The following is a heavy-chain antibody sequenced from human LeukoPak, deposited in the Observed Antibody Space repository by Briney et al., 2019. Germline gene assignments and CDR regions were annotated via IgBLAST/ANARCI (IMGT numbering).Heavy chain of an antibody. CDR2: ISWNSGSI. Sequence: GGSLRLSCAASGFTFDDYAMHWVRQAPGKGLEWVSGISWNSGSIGYADSVKGRFTISRDNSKNTLYLQTDSLRAEDTAVYYCARTYSSNWAFDNWGQGTLVTVSS. J-gene: IGHJ5*02. CDR1: GFTFDDYA. CDR3: ARTYSSNWAFDN. V-gene: IGHV3-9*01. D-gene: IGHD6-13*01.